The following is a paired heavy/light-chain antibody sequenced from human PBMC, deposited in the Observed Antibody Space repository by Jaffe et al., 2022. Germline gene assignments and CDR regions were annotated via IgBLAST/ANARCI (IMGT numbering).Heavy chain of an antibody. CDR2: ISNSGQTI. CDR1: GFPFRSYE. Sequence: EVQLVESGGDLIQPGGSLRLSCAASGFPFRSYELNWVRQAPGKGLEWVSYISNSGQTIYYADSVKGRFTVSRDTASNSLFLEMTSLRDDDTAVYYCARGPRRGIWPLYFDYWGHGTLVTVSS. J-gene: IGHJ4*01. CDR3: ARGPRRGIWPLYFDY. V-gene: IGHV3-48*03.
Light chain of an antibody. CDR3: QAWDITTTSVL. V-gene: IGLV3-1*01. Sequence: SSELTQPPSVSVSPGQTSNITCSGDILGSKFASWYQQKPGQSPLLVMFQDSKRPSGIPERFSGSKSGNTATLTISESQAIDEADYYCQAWDITTTSVLFGGGTRLTVL. CDR2: QDS. CDR1: ILGSKF. J-gene: IGLJ2*01.